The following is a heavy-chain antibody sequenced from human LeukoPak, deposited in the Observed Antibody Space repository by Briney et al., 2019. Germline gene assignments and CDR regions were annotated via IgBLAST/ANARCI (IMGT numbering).Heavy chain of an antibody. CDR1: GFTFSNYW. V-gene: IGHV3-21*01. CDR3: ARDPSSYDSSGYYY. D-gene: IGHD3-22*01. J-gene: IGHJ4*02. Sequence: SGGSLRLSCAASGFTFSNYWMGWVRQAPGKGLEWVSSISSSSSYIYYADSVKGRFTISRDNAKNSLYLQMNSLRAEDTAVYYCARDPSSYDSSGYYYWGQGTLVTVSS. CDR2: ISSSSSYI.